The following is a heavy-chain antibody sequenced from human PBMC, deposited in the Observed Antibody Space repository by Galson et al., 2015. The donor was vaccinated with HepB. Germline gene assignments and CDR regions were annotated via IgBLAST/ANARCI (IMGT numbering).Heavy chain of an antibody. CDR1: GFPLSDYW. Sequence: SLRLSCAGSGFPLSDYWMTWVRQAPGKGLEWVANIKQDGSEKNYVGSVKGRFIVSRDNVENSLHLQMNSLRSGDTALYYCARGGRDTGFRPLNYWGQVTLVTVS. J-gene: IGHJ4*02. D-gene: IGHD1-14*01. CDR2: IKQDGSEK. V-gene: IGHV3-7*03. CDR3: ARGGRDTGFRPLNY.